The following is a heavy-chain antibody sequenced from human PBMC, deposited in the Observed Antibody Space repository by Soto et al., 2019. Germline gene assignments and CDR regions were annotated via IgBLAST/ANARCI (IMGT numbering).Heavy chain of an antibody. Sequence: SETLSLTCTVSGGSISSGDYYWSWIRQHPGRGLEWIGTIYFSGTTYYNPSLKSRVTISVDTSKNQFSLNLSSVTAADTAVYYCARRDRSGFSYWLDTWGQGTLVTVSS. CDR2: IYFSGTT. CDR3: ARRDRSGFSYWLDT. D-gene: IGHD3-22*01. J-gene: IGHJ5*02. V-gene: IGHV4-31*03. CDR1: GGSISSGDYY.